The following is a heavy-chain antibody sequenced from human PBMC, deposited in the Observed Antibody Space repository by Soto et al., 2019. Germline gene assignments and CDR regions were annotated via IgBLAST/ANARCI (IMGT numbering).Heavy chain of an antibody. CDR2: ISGGGAST. D-gene: IGHD6-19*01. V-gene: IGHV3-23*01. CDR1: GFTFGSYA. CDR3: AKDIMCSGPNREVFDY. J-gene: IGHJ4*02. Sequence: GGSLRLSCAASGFTFGSYAMSWVRQAPGKGLEWVSAISGGGASTYYADSVKGRFTISRDNSKNTMYLQMNSLRAEDTAVYYCAKDIMCSGPNREVFDYWGQGTLVTVSS.